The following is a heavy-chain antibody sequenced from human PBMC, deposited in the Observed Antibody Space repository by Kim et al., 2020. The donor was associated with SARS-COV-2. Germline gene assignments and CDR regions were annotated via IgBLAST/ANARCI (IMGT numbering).Heavy chain of an antibody. CDR2: ISSSSNTI. CDR1: GFTFSSYS. D-gene: IGHD3-22*01. J-gene: IGHJ4*02. Sequence: GGSLRLSCEASGFTFSSYSMNWVRQAPGKGLEWVSYISSSSNTIYYADSVKGRFTISRDNAKNSLYLQMNSLRDEDTAVYYCARDLHYYDSSGYYPRPRFDYWGQGTLVTVSS. V-gene: IGHV3-48*02. CDR3: ARDLHYYDSSGYYPRPRFDY.